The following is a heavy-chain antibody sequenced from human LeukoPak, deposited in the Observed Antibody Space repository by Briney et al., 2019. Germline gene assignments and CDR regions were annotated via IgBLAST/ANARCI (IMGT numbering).Heavy chain of an antibody. CDR2: INHSGST. Sequence: KTSETLSLTCAVYGGSFSGYYWSWIRQPPGKGLEWIGEINHSGSTNYNPSLKSRVTISVDTSKNQFSLKLSSVTAADTAVYYCARGKRWFGELSSWYNWFDPWGQGTLVTVSS. J-gene: IGHJ5*02. CDR1: GGSFSGYY. V-gene: IGHV4-34*01. CDR3: ARGKRWFGELSSWYNWFDP. D-gene: IGHD3-10*01.